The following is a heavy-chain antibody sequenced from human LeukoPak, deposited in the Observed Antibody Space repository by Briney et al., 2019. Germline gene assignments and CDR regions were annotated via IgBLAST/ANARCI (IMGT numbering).Heavy chain of an antibody. Sequence: SETLSLTCTVSGGSISGYYWSWIRQPPGKGLEWIGYIYYSGSTYYNPSLKSRVTISVDTSKNQFSLKLSSVTAADTAVYYCAREINLVHTPQQQPYWYYYYGMDVWGQGTTVTVSS. CDR3: AREINLVHTPQQQPYWYYYYGMDV. V-gene: IGHV4-59*06. D-gene: IGHD6-13*01. J-gene: IGHJ6*02. CDR2: IYYSGST. CDR1: GGSISGYY.